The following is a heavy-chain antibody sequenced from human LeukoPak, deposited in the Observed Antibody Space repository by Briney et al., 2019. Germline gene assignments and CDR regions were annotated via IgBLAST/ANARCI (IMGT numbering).Heavy chain of an antibody. CDR3: ARGGRWELPRPYAFDI. Sequence: GASVKVSCKASGYTFTGYYMHWVRQAPGQGLEWMRWINPNSGGTNYAQKFQGRVTMTRDTSISTAYMELSRLRSDDTAVYYCARGGRWELPRPYAFDIWGQGTMVTVSS. CDR2: INPNSGGT. J-gene: IGHJ3*02. D-gene: IGHD1-26*01. V-gene: IGHV1-2*02. CDR1: GYTFTGYY.